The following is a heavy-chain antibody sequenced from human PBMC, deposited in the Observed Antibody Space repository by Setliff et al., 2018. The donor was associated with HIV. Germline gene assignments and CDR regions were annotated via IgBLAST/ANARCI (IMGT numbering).Heavy chain of an antibody. CDR3: ARGRDYHGSGSYWAKDV. CDR1: GYTFNSYG. D-gene: IGHD3-10*01. V-gene: IGHV1-18*01. CDR2: NSPYNGNT. J-gene: IGHJ6*02. Sequence: ASVKVSCKASGYTFNSYGISWVRQAPGQGLEWMGWNSPYNGNTKFGQKLQGRVTMTTDTSTSTGYMELRSLRSDDTAMYYCARGRDYHGSGSYWAKDVWGQGTTVTVSS.